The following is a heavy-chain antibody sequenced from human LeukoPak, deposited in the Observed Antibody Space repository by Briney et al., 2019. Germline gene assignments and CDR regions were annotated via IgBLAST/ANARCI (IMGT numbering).Heavy chain of an antibody. CDR2: ISGSGGNT. J-gene: IGHJ4*03. V-gene: IGHV3-23*01. CDR1: GFTFSSYA. D-gene: IGHD6-13*01. Sequence: GGSLRLSCAASGFTFSSYAMTWVRQAPGKGLEWVSGISGSGGNTYYTNSVKGRFTISRDNSKSTLYLQMNNLGAEDTALYYCAKCMAEPGTCYFDNWGRGTLVTVSS. CDR3: AKCMAEPGTCYFDN.